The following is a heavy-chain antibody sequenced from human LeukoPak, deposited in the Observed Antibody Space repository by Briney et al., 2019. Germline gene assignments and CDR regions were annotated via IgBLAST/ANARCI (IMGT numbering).Heavy chain of an antibody. J-gene: IGHJ3*02. CDR1: GYTFTSYG. CDR3: ARFTDDSSGYRPELGAFDI. CDR2: ISAYNGNT. D-gene: IGHD3-22*01. Sequence: ASVKVSCKASGYTFTSYGISWVRQAPGQGLEWMGWISAYNGNTNYAQKLQGRVTMTTDTSTSTAYMELRSLRSDDTAVYYCARFTDDSSGYRPELGAFDIWGQGTMVTVSS. V-gene: IGHV1-18*01.